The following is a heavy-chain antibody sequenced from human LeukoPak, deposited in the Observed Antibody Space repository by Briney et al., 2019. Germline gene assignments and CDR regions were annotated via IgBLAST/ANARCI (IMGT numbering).Heavy chain of an antibody. V-gene: IGHV3-21*01. Sequence: PGGSLRLSRAASGFTFSSYSMNWVRQAPGKGLEWVSSISSSSSYIYCADSVKGRFTISRDNAKNSLYLQMNSLRAEDTAVYYCAPEGIAAAGTSYWGQGTLVTVSS. J-gene: IGHJ4*02. D-gene: IGHD6-13*01. CDR1: GFTFSSYS. CDR2: ISSSSSYI. CDR3: APEGIAAAGTSY.